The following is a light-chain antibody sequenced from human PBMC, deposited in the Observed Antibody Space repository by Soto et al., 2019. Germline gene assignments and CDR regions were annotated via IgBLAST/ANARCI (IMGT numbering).Light chain of an antibody. J-gene: IGKJ3*01. CDR2: YVS. CDR1: QSISDW. Sequence: DIQMTQSPSILSASVGDRVTITCRASQSISDWLAWYHQKPGKAPKLLMSYVSNLDTGVPSRFSGSGSGTAFTLTVSSLQPDDFATYYCYQYNNFSLFTLGPGNKVDLQ. V-gene: IGKV1-5*01. CDR3: YQYNNFSLFT.